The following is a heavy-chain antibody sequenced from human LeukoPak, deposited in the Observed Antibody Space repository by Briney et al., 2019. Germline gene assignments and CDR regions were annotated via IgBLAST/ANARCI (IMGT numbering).Heavy chain of an antibody. J-gene: IGHJ4*02. Sequence: PGGSLRLSCAASGFTFSDFYMSWIRQAPGKGLEWVSSISSRSSYIYYADSMKGRFTISRDNAKNSLYLELHSLRAEDTAVYYCARQYYDIWSGYYTADYYFDYWGQGTLVTVSS. CDR3: ARQYYDIWSGYYTADYYFDY. D-gene: IGHD3-3*01. CDR1: GFTFSDFY. CDR2: ISSRSSYI. V-gene: IGHV3-11*06.